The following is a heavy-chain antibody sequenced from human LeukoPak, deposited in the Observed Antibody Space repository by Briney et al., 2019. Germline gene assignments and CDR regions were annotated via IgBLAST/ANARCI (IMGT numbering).Heavy chain of an antibody. CDR1: GFAFSSYW. Sequence: GGSLRLSCAASGFAFSSYWVHWVRQAPGKGLVWVLRVNSDESITTYADSVNGRFTISRDNAKNTLYLQMKSLRAEDTAVYYCARGHLPTPRSAMDVWGQGTTVTVSS. J-gene: IGHJ6*02. CDR2: VNSDESIT. V-gene: IGHV3-74*01. CDR3: ARGHLPTPRSAMDV. D-gene: IGHD3-3*02.